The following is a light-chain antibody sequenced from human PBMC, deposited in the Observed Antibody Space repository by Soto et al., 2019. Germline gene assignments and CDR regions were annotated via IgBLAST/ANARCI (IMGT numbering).Light chain of an antibody. CDR2: HVS. CDR3: YSYTTSSTYV. V-gene: IGLV2-14*01. Sequence: QSALTQPASVSGFPGQSITISCTGTSSDVGAYNYVSWYQQHPAKIPKLMIYHVSNRPSGVSDRFSGSKSGNTASLTISGLQAEDEADYYCYSYTTSSTYVFGTGTKVTVL. J-gene: IGLJ1*01. CDR1: SSDVGAYNY.